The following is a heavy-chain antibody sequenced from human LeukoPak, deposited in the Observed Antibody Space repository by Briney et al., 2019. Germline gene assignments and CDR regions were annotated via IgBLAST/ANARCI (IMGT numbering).Heavy chain of an antibody. CDR3: ARGSTFGGVISDF. CDR2: ITRSSRII. J-gene: IGHJ4*02. V-gene: IGHV3-48*03. D-gene: IGHD3-16*02. Sequence: GGSLRLSCAASGFTFSNFEMNWVRQIPGKGLEWLSFITRSSRIIYYADSVKGRFTISRDNANNSLHLQMNSLRFEDTGIYFCARGSTFGGVISDFWGQGTLVTVSS. CDR1: GFTFSNFE.